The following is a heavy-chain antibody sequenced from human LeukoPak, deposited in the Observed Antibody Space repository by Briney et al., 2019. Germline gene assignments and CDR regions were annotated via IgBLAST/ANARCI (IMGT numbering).Heavy chain of an antibody. CDR3: AREGIRERYCSSTSCYTPDY. V-gene: IGHV1-2*02. CDR1: GYTFTGYY. CDR2: INPNSGGT. J-gene: IGHJ4*02. Sequence: ASVKVSCKASGYTFTGYYMHWVRQAPGQGLEWMGWINPNSGGTNYAQKFQGRVTMTRDTSISTAYMELSRLRSDDTAVYYCAREGIRERYCSSTSCYTPDYWGQGTLVTVSS. D-gene: IGHD2-2*02.